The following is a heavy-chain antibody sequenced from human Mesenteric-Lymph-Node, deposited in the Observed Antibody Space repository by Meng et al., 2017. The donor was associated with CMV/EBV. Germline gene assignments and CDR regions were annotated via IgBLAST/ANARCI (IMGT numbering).Heavy chain of an antibody. CDR1: TCSGSA. CDR3: TSFDYCSGGSCYTRGDY. CDR2: IRSKANSYAT. V-gene: IGHV3-73*01. D-gene: IGHD2-15*01. Sequence: TCSGSAMHWVRQASGKGLEWVGRIRSKANSYATAYAASVKGRFTISRDDSKNTAYLQMNSLKTEDTAVYYCTSFDYCSGGSCYTRGDYWGQGTLVSLL. J-gene: IGHJ4*02.